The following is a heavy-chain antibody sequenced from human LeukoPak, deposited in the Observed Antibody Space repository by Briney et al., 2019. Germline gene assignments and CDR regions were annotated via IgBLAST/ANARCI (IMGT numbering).Heavy chain of an antibody. D-gene: IGHD3-16*01. CDR1: GFTFSSYW. CDR3: ARHLHD. J-gene: IGHJ4*02. CDR2: ISEDGSSA. Sequence: PGGPLRLSCAASGFTFSSYWTHWVRQAPGKGLVWVSRISEDGSSANYADSVKGRFTISRDNAKNTLYLQMNSLRAEDTAVYYCARHLHDWGQGTLVTVSS. V-gene: IGHV3-74*01.